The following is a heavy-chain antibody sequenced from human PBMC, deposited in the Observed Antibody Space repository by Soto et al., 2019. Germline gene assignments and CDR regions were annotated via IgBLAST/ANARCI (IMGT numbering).Heavy chain of an antibody. CDR3: AKDSTLGGWGGMDV. CDR2: ISWNSGSI. Sequence: EVQLVESGGGLVQPGRSLRLSCAASGFTFDDYAMHWVRQAPGKGLEWVSGISWNSGSIGYADSVKGRFTISRDNAKNSLYLQMNSRRAEDTAVYYCAKDSTLGGWGGMDVWGQWTTVTVSS. V-gene: IGHV3-9*01. J-gene: IGHJ6*02. CDR1: GFTFDDYA. D-gene: IGHD3-16*01.